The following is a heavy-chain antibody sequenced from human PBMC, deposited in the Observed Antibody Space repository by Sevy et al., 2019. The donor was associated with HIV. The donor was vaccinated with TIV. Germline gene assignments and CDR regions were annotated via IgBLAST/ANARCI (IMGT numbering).Heavy chain of an antibody. Sequence: SETLSLTCTVSGGSISSYYWSWIRQPAGKGLEWIGRIYTSGSTNYNPSLKSRVTMSVDTPKNQFSLKLSSVTAADTAVYYCAGGPSITMVRGLYYYYGMDVWGQGTTVTVSS. CDR2: IYTSGST. CDR1: GGSISSYY. CDR3: AGGPSITMVRGLYYYYGMDV. D-gene: IGHD3-10*01. J-gene: IGHJ6*02. V-gene: IGHV4-4*07.